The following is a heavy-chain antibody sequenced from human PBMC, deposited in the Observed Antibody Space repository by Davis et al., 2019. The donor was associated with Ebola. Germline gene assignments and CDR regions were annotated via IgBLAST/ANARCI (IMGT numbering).Heavy chain of an antibody. J-gene: IGHJ3*02. CDR2: IYHSGST. Sequence: SETLSLTCAVSGGSISSSNWWSWVRQPPGKGLEWIGEIYHSGSTNYNPSFKSRVTISVDKSKNQFSLKLSSVTAADTAVYYCARGDYGDYSYAFDIWGQGTMVTVSS. CDR3: ARGDYGDYSYAFDI. D-gene: IGHD4-17*01. CDR1: GGSISSSNW. V-gene: IGHV4-4*02.